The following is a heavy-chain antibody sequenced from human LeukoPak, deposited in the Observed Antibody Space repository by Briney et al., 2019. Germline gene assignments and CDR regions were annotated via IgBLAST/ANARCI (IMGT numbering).Heavy chain of an antibody. V-gene: IGHV3-64*01. D-gene: IGHD5-24*01. CDR2: ISSNGGST. CDR3: ARPKSGRWLQLGY. J-gene: IGHJ4*02. Sequence: GGSLRLSCAASGFAFNNYAMHWVRQAPGKGLEYVSAISSNGGSTYYANSVKGRFTISRDNSKNTLYLQMGSLRAEGMAVYYCARPKSGRWLQLGYGAQGPLVTVPS. CDR1: GFAFNNYA.